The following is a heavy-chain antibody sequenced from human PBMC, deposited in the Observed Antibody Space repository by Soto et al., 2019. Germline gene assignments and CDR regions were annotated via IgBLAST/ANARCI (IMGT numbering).Heavy chain of an antibody. CDR2: IYYSGSN. CDR3: ARDKRNVAARPPDYYYYYGMDV. V-gene: IGHV4-61*01. CDR1: GGSVSSGSYY. D-gene: IGHD6-6*01. J-gene: IGHJ6*02. Sequence: SETLSLTCTVSGGSVSSGSYYWSWIRQPPGKGLEWIGYIYYSGSNNYNPSLKGRITLSVDTSKNQFSLKLSSVTASDTAVYYCARDKRNVAARPPDYYYYYGMDVWGQGTTVTVSS.